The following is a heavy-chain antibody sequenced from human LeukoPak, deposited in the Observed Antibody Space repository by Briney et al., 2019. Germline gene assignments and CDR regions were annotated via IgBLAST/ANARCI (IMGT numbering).Heavy chain of an antibody. Sequence: GGSLRLSCAAAGFTFPRHAMNWVRQAPGKGLESVSSISPDGETTYHADSVKGRFTTSRDNAKSSLYLQMNSLRAEDTALYYCTRDLPVPSLVRGIIIYGLIDYWGQGTLVTVSS. J-gene: IGHJ4*02. CDR2: ISPDGETT. D-gene: IGHD3-10*01. V-gene: IGHV3-21*06. CDR3: TRDLPVPSLVRGIIIYGLIDY. CDR1: GFTFPRHA.